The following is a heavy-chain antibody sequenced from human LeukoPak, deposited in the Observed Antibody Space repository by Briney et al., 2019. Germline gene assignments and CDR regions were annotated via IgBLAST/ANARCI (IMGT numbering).Heavy chain of an antibody. Sequence: ASVKVSCKASGSTFTSYDINWVRQATGQGLEWMGWMNLNSGNTDYAQKFQGRATMTRNTSISTAYMELSSLRAEGTAVYYCARGRVVAATFLYYGMDVWGQGTTVTVSS. V-gene: IGHV1-8*01. J-gene: IGHJ6*02. CDR3: ARGRVVAATFLYYGMDV. D-gene: IGHD2-15*01. CDR2: MNLNSGNT. CDR1: GSTFTSYD.